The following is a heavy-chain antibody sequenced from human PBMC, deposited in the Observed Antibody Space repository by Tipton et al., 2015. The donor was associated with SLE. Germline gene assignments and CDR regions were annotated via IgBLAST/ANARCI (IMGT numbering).Heavy chain of an antibody. Sequence: LRLSCTVSGGSISSYYWTWIRQPPGKGLEWIGYIYYSGSTAYNSSLKSRVTISVDTSKNQFSLRLSSVTAADTAVYYCARPGEAYSWDAFDIWGQGTMVTVSS. CDR1: GGSISSYY. V-gene: IGHV4-59*12. D-gene: IGHD2-21*01. CDR2: IYYSGST. J-gene: IGHJ3*02. CDR3: ARPGEAYSWDAFDI.